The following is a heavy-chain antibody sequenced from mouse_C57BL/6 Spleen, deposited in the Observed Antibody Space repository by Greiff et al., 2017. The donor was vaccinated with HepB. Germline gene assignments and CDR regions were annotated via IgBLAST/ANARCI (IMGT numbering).Heavy chain of an antibody. J-gene: IGHJ2*01. CDR2: ISVGGGNT. Sequence: EVQGVDSGGGLVKPGGSLKLSCAASGFTFGSYTMSWVRQTPEKRLEWVATISVGGGNTYYPDSVKGRFTISRDNAKNTLYLQMSSLRSEDTALYYCARQENYYDYDVGYFDYWGQGTTLTVSS. CDR3: ARQENYYDYDVGYFDY. D-gene: IGHD2-4*01. CDR1: GFTFGSYT. V-gene: IGHV5-9*01.